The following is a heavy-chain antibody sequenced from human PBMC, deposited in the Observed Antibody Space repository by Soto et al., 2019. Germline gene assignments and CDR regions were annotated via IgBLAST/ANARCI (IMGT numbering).Heavy chain of an antibody. V-gene: IGHV1-18*01. CDR2: ISAYNGNT. CDR1: GYTFTSYG. J-gene: IGHJ3*02. Sequence: ASVKVSCKASGYTFTSYGISWVRQAPGQGLEWMGWISAYNGNTNYAQKLQGRVTMTTDTSTSTAYMELRSLRSDDTAVYYCARDGTGIVVVPAAYADAFDIWGQGTMVTVSS. D-gene: IGHD2-2*01. CDR3: ARDGTGIVVVPAAYADAFDI.